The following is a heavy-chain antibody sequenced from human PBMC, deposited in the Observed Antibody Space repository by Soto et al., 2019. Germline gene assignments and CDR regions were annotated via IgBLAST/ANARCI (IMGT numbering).Heavy chain of an antibody. CDR3: AEAGTIRDGNV. J-gene: IGHJ6*02. Sequence: SLRLSCAASGFTFSSYARSWVRQAPGKGLGWVSAISGSGGSTYYADSVKGRFTISRDNSKNTLYLQMNSLRAEDTAVYYCAEAGTIRDGNVWGQGTTVTVSS. D-gene: IGHD1-1*01. V-gene: IGHV3-23*01. CDR2: ISGSGGST. CDR1: GFTFSSYA.